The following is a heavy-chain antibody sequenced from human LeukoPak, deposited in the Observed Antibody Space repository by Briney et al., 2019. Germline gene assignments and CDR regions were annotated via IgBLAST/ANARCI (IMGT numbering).Heavy chain of an antibody. Sequence: TLSLTCTVSGGSISSYYWCWIRQPPGKALEWLALIYWDDDKRYSPSLKTRLTITKDTSKNQVVLTMTNMDPVDTATYYCAHSRVGYSYGEWAVDYWGQGTLVIVSS. J-gene: IGHJ4*02. CDR2: IYWDDDK. CDR3: AHSRVGYSYGEWAVDY. CDR1: GGSISSYYW. D-gene: IGHD5-18*01. V-gene: IGHV2-5*08.